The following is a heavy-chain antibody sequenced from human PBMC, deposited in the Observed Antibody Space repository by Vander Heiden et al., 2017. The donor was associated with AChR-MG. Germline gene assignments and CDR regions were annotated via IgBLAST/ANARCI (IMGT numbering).Heavy chain of an antibody. D-gene: IGHD1-26*01. CDR3: AKEGSGTIGFDP. J-gene: IGHJ5*02. V-gene: IGHV3-30*02. CDR2: IRYDGSNK. Sequence: QVQLVESGGGAVQPGGSLRLPCAASGFIFSSYGMHWVRQAPGKGPEWVAFIRYDGSNKYYADSVKGRFTISRDNSKNTLYLQMNSLRAEDTAVYYCAKEGSGTIGFDPWGQGTLVTVSS. CDR1: GFIFSSYG.